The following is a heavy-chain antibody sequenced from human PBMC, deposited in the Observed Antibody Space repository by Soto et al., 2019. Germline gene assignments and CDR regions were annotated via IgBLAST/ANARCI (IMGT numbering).Heavy chain of an antibody. CDR2: INAGNGNT. CDR1: GYTFTSYA. Sequence: ASVKVSCKASGYTFTSYAMHWVRQAPGQRLEWMGWINAGNGNTKYSQKFQGRVTITRDTSASTAYMELSSLRSEDTAVYYCARGLRYCSSTSCSGWWFEPWGQGTLVTVSS. J-gene: IGHJ5*02. D-gene: IGHD2-2*01. V-gene: IGHV1-3*01. CDR3: ARGLRYCSSTSCSGWWFEP.